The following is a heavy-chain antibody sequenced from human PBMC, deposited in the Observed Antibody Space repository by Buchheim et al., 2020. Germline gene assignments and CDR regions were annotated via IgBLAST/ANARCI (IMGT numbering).Heavy chain of an antibody. CDR1: GGSFSGYY. D-gene: IGHD4-17*01. CDR2: INHSGST. Sequence: QVQLQQWGAGLLKPSETLSLTCAVYGGSFSGYYWSWIRQPPGKGLEWIGEINHSGSTNYNPSLKSRVNISVDTSKNQFSLKLSSVTAADTAVYYCARIRTSYGDYKFYFDYWGQGTL. V-gene: IGHV4-34*01. CDR3: ARIRTSYGDYKFYFDY. J-gene: IGHJ4*02.